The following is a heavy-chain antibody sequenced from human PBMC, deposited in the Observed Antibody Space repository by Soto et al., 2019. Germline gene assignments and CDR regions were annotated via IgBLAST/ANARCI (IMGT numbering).Heavy chain of an antibody. D-gene: IGHD3-22*01. Sequence: SVKVSCKASGGTFSSHAISWVRQAPGQGLEWMGGIIPMFATPNYAEKFQGRLSITADESTTTVCMQLSSLRSQDTAVYYCARQFDYDSSGHYYAYWGQGTLVTVSS. V-gene: IGHV1-69*13. CDR3: ARQFDYDSSGHYYAY. CDR1: GGTFSSHA. CDR2: IIPMFATP. J-gene: IGHJ4*02.